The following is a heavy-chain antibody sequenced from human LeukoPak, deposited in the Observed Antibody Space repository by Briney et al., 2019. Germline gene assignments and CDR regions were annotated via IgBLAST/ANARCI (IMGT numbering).Heavy chain of an antibody. CDR2: IYYSGST. D-gene: IGHD6-6*01. CDR1: GGSISSHY. CDR3: ARGSSTISWFDP. Sequence: SETLSLTCTVAGGSISSHYWSWIRQPPGKGLEWIGYIYYSGSTNYNPSLKSRVTISVDTSKNQFSLKLSSVTAADTAVYYCARGSSTISWFDPWGQGTLVTVSS. J-gene: IGHJ5*02. V-gene: IGHV4-59*11.